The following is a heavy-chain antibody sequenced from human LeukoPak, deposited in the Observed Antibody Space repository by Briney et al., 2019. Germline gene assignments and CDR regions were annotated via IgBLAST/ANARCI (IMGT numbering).Heavy chain of an antibody. CDR3: ARAKGGYDLDSSGWYWFDP. V-gene: IGHV4-30-4*01. CDR2: IYYSGST. CDR1: GGSISSGDYY. D-gene: IGHD6-19*01. J-gene: IGHJ5*02. Sequence: ASQTLSLTCTVSGGSISSGDYYWSWIRQPPGKGLEWIGYIYYSGSTYYNPSLKSRVTISVDTSKNQFSLKLSSVTAADTAVYYCARAKGGYDLDSSGWYWFDPWRQGTLVTVSS.